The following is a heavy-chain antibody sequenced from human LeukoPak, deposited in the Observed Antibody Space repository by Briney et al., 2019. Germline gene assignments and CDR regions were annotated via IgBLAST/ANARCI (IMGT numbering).Heavy chain of an antibody. CDR3: ARAGNTRFDY. D-gene: IGHD2/OR15-2a*01. V-gene: IGHV3-23*01. CDR2: ISGRDGST. Sequence: GGSLRLSCAASGFTFSSFAMSWVRQAPGKGLEWVSGISGRDGSTYYADSVKGRFTISRDNSKNTLYLQMNSLRAEDTAVYYCARAGNTRFDYWGQGTLVTVSS. CDR1: GFTFSSFA. J-gene: IGHJ4*02.